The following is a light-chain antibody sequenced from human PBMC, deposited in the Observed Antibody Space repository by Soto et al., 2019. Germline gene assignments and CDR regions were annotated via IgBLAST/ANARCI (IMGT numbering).Light chain of an antibody. V-gene: IGKV3-15*01. CDR1: QSVSGK. J-gene: IGKJ5*01. Sequence: EFVMTQSPGTLSVSPGERAALSCRASQSVSGKLAWYQQKPGQAPRLLIYDASTRATGIPARFSGSGSGTEFIPTITMLQDDDVALYYYQQYRDRTFTFGQGTQLDIK. CDR3: QQYRDRTFT. CDR2: DAS.